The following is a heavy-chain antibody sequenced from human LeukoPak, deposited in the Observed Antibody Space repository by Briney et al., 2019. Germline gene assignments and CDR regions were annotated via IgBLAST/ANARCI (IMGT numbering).Heavy chain of an antibody. V-gene: IGHV1-2*04. D-gene: IGHD6-13*01. CDR3: ASSKYSSSWTPGYFDY. J-gene: IGHJ4*02. CDR2: INPNSGGT. Sequence: ASVKVSCKASGYTFTGYYMHWVRQAPGQGLEWMGWINPNSGGTNYAQKFQGWVTMTRDTSISTAYMELSRLRSDDTAVYYCASSKYSSSWTPGYFDYWGQGTLVTVSS. CDR1: GYTFTGYY.